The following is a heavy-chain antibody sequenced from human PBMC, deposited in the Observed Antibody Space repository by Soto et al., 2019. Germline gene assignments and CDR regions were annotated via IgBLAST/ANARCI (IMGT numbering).Heavy chain of an antibody. D-gene: IGHD3-22*01. Sequence: PGGSLRLSCAASGFTFSDYFMSWIRQAPGRGLGWVSYSSSSSVYTNFADSVKGRFTISRDNTKNSLYLQMNSLRAEDTAVYYCARSRIVNYYFYGMDVWGQGTTVTVSS. CDR2: SSSSSVYT. CDR1: GFTFSDYF. J-gene: IGHJ6*02. CDR3: ARSRIVNYYFYGMDV. V-gene: IGHV3-11*06.